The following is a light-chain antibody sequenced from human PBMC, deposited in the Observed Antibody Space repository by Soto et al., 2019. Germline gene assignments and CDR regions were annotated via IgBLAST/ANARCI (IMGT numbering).Light chain of an antibody. V-gene: IGKV3-20*01. CDR2: GAS. CDR3: QQYGSSPPIT. Sequence: VLPEFTGSQDLSAGEGATLSCRAIQSVSSSYLAWYQQKPGQAPRLLIYGASSRATGIPDRFSGSGSGTDFTLTISRLAPEHFPVYYCQQYGSSPPITFRQGTRLEI. CDR1: QSVSSSY. J-gene: IGKJ5*01.